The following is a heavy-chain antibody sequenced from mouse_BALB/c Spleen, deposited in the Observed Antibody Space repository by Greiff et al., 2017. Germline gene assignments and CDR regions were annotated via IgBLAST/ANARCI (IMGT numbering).Heavy chain of an antibody. Sequence: EVQLVESGGGLVQPGGSLRLSCATSGFTFTDYYMSWVRQPPGKALEWLGFIRNKANGYTTEYSASVKGRFTISRDNSQSILYLQMNTLRAEDSATYYCAREDYDYDRGFAYWGQGTLVTVSA. CDR1: GFTFTDYY. D-gene: IGHD2-4*01. CDR3: AREDYDYDRGFAY. CDR2: IRNKANGYTT. V-gene: IGHV7-3*02. J-gene: IGHJ3*01.